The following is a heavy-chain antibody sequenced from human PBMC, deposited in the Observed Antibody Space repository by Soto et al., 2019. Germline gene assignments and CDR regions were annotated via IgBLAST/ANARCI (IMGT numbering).Heavy chain of an antibody. CDR2: INAGSDNT. CDR3: ARDFVKFGMDV. D-gene: IGHD3-16*01. J-gene: IGHJ6*02. Sequence: QVQFVQSGAEVKEPGASVRVACKASGSTFSATTLHWVRRAPGQRPERMGCINAGSDNTEYSQKFQDRFTITRDSSATLVYMDLRSLRAEDTALYYCARDFVKFGMDVWGQGTTVTVSS. CDR1: GSTFSATT. V-gene: IGHV1-3*01.